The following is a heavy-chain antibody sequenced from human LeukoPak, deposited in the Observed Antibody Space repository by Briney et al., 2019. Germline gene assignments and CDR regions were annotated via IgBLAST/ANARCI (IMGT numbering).Heavy chain of an antibody. D-gene: IGHD3-3*01. Sequence: SETLSLTCTVSDGSISSYYWSWIRQPAGKGLEWIGRIYTSGSTNYNPSLKSRVTMSVDTSKNQFSLKLSSVTAADTAVYYCARDGWIFDYYGMDVWGQGTTVTVSS. V-gene: IGHV4-4*07. CDR2: IYTSGST. CDR3: ARDGWIFDYYGMDV. CDR1: DGSISSYY. J-gene: IGHJ6*02.